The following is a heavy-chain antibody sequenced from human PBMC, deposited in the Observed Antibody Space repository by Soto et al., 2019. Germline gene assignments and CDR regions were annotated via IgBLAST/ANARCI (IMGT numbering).Heavy chain of an antibody. V-gene: IGHV3-30-3*01. CDR2: IAYDGSNK. Sequence: QVQLVESGGGVVQPGRSLRLSCAASGFTFSSSAMHWVRQAPGKGLEWVAGIAYDGSNKYHADSVKGRFTISRDNSKNTLYVQMNSLRGEDTAVYYCARASPQGIDYWGQGARVTVSS. CDR1: GFTFSSSA. D-gene: IGHD3-10*01. CDR3: ARASPQGIDY. J-gene: IGHJ4*02.